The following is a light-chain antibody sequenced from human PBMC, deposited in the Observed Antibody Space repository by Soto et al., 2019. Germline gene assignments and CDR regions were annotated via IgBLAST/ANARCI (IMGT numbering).Light chain of an antibody. CDR2: DTI. J-gene: IGLJ3*02. Sequence: QSVLTQPPSVSGAPGQRVTISCTGSSSNIGAGYNVHWYQQLPGTAPTLLIYDTINRPSGVPDRFSGSKSGTSASLTITGLQAEDEADFYCQSYDSSLNGWVFGGGTKLTVL. V-gene: IGLV1-40*01. CDR3: QSYDSSLNGWV. CDR1: SSNIGAGYN.